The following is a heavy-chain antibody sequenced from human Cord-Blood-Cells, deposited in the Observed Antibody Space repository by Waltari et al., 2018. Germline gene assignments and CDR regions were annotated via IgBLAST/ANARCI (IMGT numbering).Heavy chain of an antibody. CDR1: GGTFSSYA. V-gene: IGHV1-69*06. CDR2: IIPIFGTA. J-gene: IGHJ6*02. CDR3: ARVVVAATHYYYYYGMDV. Sequence: QVQLVQSGAEVKKPGSSVKVSCKASGGTFSSYAISWVRQAPGQGLEWLGGIIPIFGTANYAPKFQGRVTITADKSTSTAYMELSSLRSEDTAVYYCARVVVAATHYYYYYGMDVWGQGTTVTVSS. D-gene: IGHD2-15*01.